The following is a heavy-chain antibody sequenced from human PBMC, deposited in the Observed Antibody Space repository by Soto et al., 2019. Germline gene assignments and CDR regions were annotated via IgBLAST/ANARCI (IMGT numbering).Heavy chain of an antibody. J-gene: IGHJ4*02. CDR2: ISGSGGST. CDR3: AKEVSLGSTVDLGY. CDR1: GFTFSIFA. Sequence: GGSLRLSCAASGFTFSIFAMSWVRQSPGKGLEWVSTISGSGGSTYYADAVKGRFTISRDNSMGTLYLQMKSLRVEDTAIYYCAKEVSLGSTVDLGYWGKGALVTVSS. V-gene: IGHV3-23*01. D-gene: IGHD7-27*01.